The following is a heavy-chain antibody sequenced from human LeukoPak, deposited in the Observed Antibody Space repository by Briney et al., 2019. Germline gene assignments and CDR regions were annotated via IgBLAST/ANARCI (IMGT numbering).Heavy chain of an antibody. CDR3: ARGSEWELLSCDY. V-gene: IGHV3-30*04. CDR1: GFTFGSYT. Sequence: GGSLRLSCAASGFTFGSYTIHWVRQAPGKGLEWVAVISYDGSKTYYADSVKGRFTISRDNAKNSLYLQMNSLRAEDTAVYYCARGSEWELLSCDYWGQGTLVTVSS. J-gene: IGHJ4*02. CDR2: ISYDGSKT. D-gene: IGHD1-26*01.